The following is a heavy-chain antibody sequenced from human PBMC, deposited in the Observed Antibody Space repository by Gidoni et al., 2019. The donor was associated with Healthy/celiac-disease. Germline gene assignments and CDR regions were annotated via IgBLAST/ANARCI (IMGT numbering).Heavy chain of an antibody. CDR2: VYYSGST. Sequence: QLPLQESGPGLVKHAETLSLTCTVTGGSISSSSYYWGWIRQPPGKVLEWIGSVYYSGSTYDTPPLKSRVPLSVDTSKTQFSSKLSSVTAADPAVYYCSRERTSMDTDYGGLGTLVTVSS. D-gene: IGHD5-18*01. CDR3: SRERTSMDTDY. J-gene: IGHJ4*02. CDR1: GGSISSSSYY. V-gene: IGHV4-39*02.